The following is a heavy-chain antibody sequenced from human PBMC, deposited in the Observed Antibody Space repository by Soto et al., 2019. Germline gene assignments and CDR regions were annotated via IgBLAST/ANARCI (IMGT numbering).Heavy chain of an antibody. D-gene: IGHD3-22*01. CDR2: IYYSGST. V-gene: IGHV4-39*01. CDR1: GGSIRSSSFH. J-gene: IGHJ5*02. Sequence: SETLSLTCTFSGGSIRSSSFHLGWIRQPPGKGLEWIGSIYYSGSTYYSPSLKSRVTISVDTSKNQFSLKLNSVTAADTAVYYRARSNSGYYKWFDPWGQGTLVTVSS. CDR3: ARSNSGYYKWFDP.